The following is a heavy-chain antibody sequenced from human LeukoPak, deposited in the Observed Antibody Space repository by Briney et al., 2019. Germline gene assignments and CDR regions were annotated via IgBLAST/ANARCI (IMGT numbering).Heavy chain of an antibody. D-gene: IGHD3-3*01. CDR3: VSGSLQSGYNFDY. CDR1: GFTFSNYW. CDR2: IKYDGSAT. V-gene: IGHV3-74*01. Sequence: PGESLRLSCAASGFTFSNYWMHWIRQVLGKGLVWVSHIKYDGSATNYADSVKGRFTISRDNAKNTLYLQMNSLRAEDTAVYYCVSGSLQSGYNFDYWGQGALVTVSS. J-gene: IGHJ4*02.